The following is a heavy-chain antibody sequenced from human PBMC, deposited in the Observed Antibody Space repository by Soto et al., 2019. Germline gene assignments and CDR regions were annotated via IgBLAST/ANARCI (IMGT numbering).Heavy chain of an antibody. CDR3: ATAAGVAGKALDY. V-gene: IGHV4-34*01. CDR1: GGSFSGYY. CDR2: INHSGST. J-gene: IGHJ4*02. D-gene: IGHD6-19*01. Sequence: QVQLQQWGAGLLKPSETLSLTCAVYGGSFSGYYWSWIRQPPGKGLEWIGEINHSGSTNYNPSLKSRVXISXDXFKNQFSLKLSSVTAADTAVYYCATAAGVAGKALDYWGQGTLVTVSS.